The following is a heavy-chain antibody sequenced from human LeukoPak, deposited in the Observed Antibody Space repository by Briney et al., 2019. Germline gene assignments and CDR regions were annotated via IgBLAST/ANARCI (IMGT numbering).Heavy chain of an antibody. CDR3: ARCARWLYYFDS. D-gene: IGHD3-9*01. CDR2: IYYSGST. Sequence: SETLSLTCTVSGGSFTSSSYYWGWIRQPPGKGLEWIGSIYYSGSTYYNPSLKSRVTILVDTSKNQFSLKLSSVTAADTAVYYCARCARWLYYFDSWVQGTLVAVSS. V-gene: IGHV4-39*07. J-gene: IGHJ4*02. CDR1: GGSFTSSSYY.